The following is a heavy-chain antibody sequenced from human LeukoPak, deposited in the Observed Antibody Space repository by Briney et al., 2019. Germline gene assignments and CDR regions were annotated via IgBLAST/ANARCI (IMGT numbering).Heavy chain of an antibody. CDR3: AKAAGSDSDFDY. J-gene: IGHJ4*02. CDR2: ISWNSGSI. V-gene: IGHV3-9*01. Sequence: GGSLRLSCVASGFTFDDYAMHWVRQAPGKGLEWVSGISWNSGSIGYADSVKGRFTISRDNAKNSLYLQMISLRAEDTALYYCAKAAGSDSDFDYWGQGTLVTVSS. CDR1: GFTFDDYA. D-gene: IGHD6-13*01.